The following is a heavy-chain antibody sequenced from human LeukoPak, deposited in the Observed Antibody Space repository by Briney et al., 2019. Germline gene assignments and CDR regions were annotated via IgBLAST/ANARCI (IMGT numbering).Heavy chain of an antibody. V-gene: IGHV3-7*01. CDR1: GFTFSRYW. J-gene: IGHJ4*02. Sequence: GGALRLSCAAPGFTFSRYWMKWVRQAPGKGLEWVANIMQDGSEKYSVDSVRGRFIISRENAKNSLSLQMNSLRAEDTAVYYCARESGNSSRYGRGFDYWGQGTLVTVSS. D-gene: IGHD4-23*01. CDR2: IMQDGSEK. CDR3: ARESGNSSRYGRGFDY.